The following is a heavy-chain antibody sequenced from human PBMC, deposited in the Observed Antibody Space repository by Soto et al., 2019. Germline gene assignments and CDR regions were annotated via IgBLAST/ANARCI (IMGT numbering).Heavy chain of an antibody. D-gene: IGHD1-1*01. CDR3: ARAGGYWNPRGFDY. CDR2: MTNRGGTL. CDR1: GFTFSDYY. Sequence: QVQLVESGGGLVKPGGSLRLSCAASGFTFSDYYMSWIRQAPGKGLEWVSYMTNRGGTLYYADSVKGRFTISRDNAKNSLYLQMNSLRAEDTAVYYCARAGGYWNPRGFDYWGQGTLVTVSS. J-gene: IGHJ4*02. V-gene: IGHV3-11*01.